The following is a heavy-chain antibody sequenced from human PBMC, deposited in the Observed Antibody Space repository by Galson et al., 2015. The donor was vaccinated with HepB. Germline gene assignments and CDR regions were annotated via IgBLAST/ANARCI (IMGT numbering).Heavy chain of an antibody. CDR2: IIPIFGTA. Sequence: SVKVSCKASGGTFSSYAISWVRQAPGQGLEWMGGIIPIFGTANYAQKFQGRVTITADGSTSTAYMELSSLRSEDTAVYYCARGQWTDIVGPQWLVNPGKDRLDYYYMDVWGKGATVTVSS. J-gene: IGHJ6*03. D-gene: IGHD6-19*01. V-gene: IGHV1-69*13. CDR3: ARGQWTDIVGPQWLVNPGKDRLDYYYMDV. CDR1: GGTFSSYA.